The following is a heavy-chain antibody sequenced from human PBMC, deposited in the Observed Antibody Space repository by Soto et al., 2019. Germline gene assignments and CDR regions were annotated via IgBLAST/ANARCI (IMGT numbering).Heavy chain of an antibody. J-gene: IGHJ6*02. CDR2: ISYSGST. CDR1: GVSVSSAGYY. CDR3: ARFVNYYYYGMDV. V-gene: IGHV4-31*03. Sequence: KLSETLSLTCTVTGVSVSSAGYYWTWIRQHPGKGLEWIGYISYSGSTYYNPSLKSRVTISVDTSKSQFSLKLNSVTAADTAVYYCARFVNYYYYGMDVWGQGTTVTVSS. D-gene: IGHD2-21*01.